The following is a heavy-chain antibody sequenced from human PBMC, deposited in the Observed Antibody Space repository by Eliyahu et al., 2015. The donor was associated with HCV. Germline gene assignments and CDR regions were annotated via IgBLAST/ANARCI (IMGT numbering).Heavy chain of an antibody. CDR2: IXTSGXT. V-gene: IGHV4-4*07. Sequence: QVQLQESGPGLVKPSETLSLTCTXSGGSISSYYWSWXRQXAGKGLEWIGRIXTSGXTNYNPSLKSRVTMSVDTSKNQFSLKLSSVTAADTAVYYCARIYYGDFEYYYGMDVWGQGTTVTVSS. CDR1: GGSISSYY. D-gene: IGHD4-17*01. J-gene: IGHJ6*02. CDR3: ARIYYGDFEYYYGMDV.